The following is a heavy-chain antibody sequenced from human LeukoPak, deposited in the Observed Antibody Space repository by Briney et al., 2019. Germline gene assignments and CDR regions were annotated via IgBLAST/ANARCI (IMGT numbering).Heavy chain of an antibody. Sequence: PGGPLRLSCAASGYTFSSYAMSWVRQAPGKGLEWVSVIRGSGVSTYSADSVKGRFTISRDNSKNTLYLQMNSLRAEDTAVYYCAKDRGSGWYGDYYYGLDVWGQGTTVTVSS. D-gene: IGHD6-19*01. CDR1: GYTFSSYA. CDR3: AKDRGSGWYGDYYYGLDV. CDR2: IRGSGVST. J-gene: IGHJ6*02. V-gene: IGHV3-23*01.